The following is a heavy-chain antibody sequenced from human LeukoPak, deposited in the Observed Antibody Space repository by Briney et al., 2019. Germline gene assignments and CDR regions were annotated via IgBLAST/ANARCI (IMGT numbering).Heavy chain of an antibody. Sequence: GGSLRLSCAASGFTFSSYSMNWVRQAPGKGLEWVSSISSSSSYIYYADSVKGRFTISSDNAKNSLYLQMNSLRAEDTAVYYCARGLDYYDSSGLLLEYYFDYWGQGTLVTVSS. CDR2: ISSSSSYI. J-gene: IGHJ4*02. CDR3: ARGLDYYDSSGLLLEYYFDY. D-gene: IGHD3-22*01. V-gene: IGHV3-21*01. CDR1: GFTFSSYS.